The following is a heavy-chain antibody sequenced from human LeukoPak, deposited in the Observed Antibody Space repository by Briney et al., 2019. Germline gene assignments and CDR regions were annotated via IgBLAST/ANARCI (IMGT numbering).Heavy chain of an antibody. CDR2: ISAYNGNT. CDR1: GYTFTSYG. CDR3: ARDRLRYFDWLLWQYYFDY. Sequence: GASVKVSCKASGYTFTSYGIRWVRPAPGQGLEWMGWISAYNGNTNYAQKLQGRVTMTTDTSTSTAYMELRSLRSDDTAVYYCARDRLRYFDWLLWQYYFDYWGQGTLVTVSS. J-gene: IGHJ4*02. V-gene: IGHV1-18*01. D-gene: IGHD3-9*01.